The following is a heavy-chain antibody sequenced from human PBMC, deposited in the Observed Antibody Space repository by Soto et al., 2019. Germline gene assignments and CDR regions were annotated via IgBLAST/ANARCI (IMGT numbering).Heavy chain of an antibody. CDR2: IRGSGAST. D-gene: IGHD3-16*01. V-gene: IGHV3-23*01. J-gene: IGHJ4*02. CDR1: GFTSILYS. Sequence: GGSLRLSWAAWGFTSILYSMIWVRSAPRKGLEWVSAIRGSGASTYDADSVKGRFTISRDNPNNPLYLQMNSLGAEDTAVYYCAKTPGVSTVITSFGHWGQGTPVTVSS. CDR3: AKTPGVSTVITSFGH.